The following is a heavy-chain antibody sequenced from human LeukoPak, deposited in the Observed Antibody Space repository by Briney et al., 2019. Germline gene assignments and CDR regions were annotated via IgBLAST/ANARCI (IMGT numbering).Heavy chain of an antibody. Sequence: GSVKVSFKASGYTFTSYDINWVRQATGQGLEWMGWMNPNSGNTGYAQKFQGRVTMTRNTSISTAYMELSSLRSEDTAVYYCAREGRTPGIAAAGDFDYWGQGTLVTVPS. CDR2: MNPNSGNT. CDR3: AREGRTPGIAAAGDFDY. D-gene: IGHD6-13*01. J-gene: IGHJ4*02. V-gene: IGHV1-8*01. CDR1: GYTFTSYD.